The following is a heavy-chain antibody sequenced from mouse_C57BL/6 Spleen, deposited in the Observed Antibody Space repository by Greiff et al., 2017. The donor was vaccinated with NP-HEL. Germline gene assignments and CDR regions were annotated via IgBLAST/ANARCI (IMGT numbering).Heavy chain of an antibody. CDR1: GYTFTNYW. V-gene: IGHV1-63*01. Sequence: QVQLQQSGAELVRPGTSVKMSCKASGYTFTNYWIGWAKQRPGHGLEWIGDIYPGGGYTNYNEKFKGKATLTADKSSSTAYMQFSSLTSEDSAIYYCAREGSSGSYYAMDYWGQGTSVTVSS. D-gene: IGHD3-2*02. J-gene: IGHJ4*01. CDR3: AREGSSGSYYAMDY. CDR2: IYPGGGYT.